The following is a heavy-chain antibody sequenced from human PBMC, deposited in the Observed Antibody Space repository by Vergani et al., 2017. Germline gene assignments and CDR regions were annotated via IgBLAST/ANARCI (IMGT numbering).Heavy chain of an antibody. Sequence: QVQLQQWGAGLLKPSETLSLTCAVYGGSFSGYYWSWIRQPPVKGLEWIGEINHSGSTNYNPSLKSRVTISVDTSKNQFSLKLSSVTAADTAVYYCARVRRDDSSGYYYYYGMDVWGQGTTVTVSS. CDR1: GGSFSGYY. CDR2: INHSGST. J-gene: IGHJ6*02. D-gene: IGHD3-22*01. V-gene: IGHV4-34*01. CDR3: ARVRRDDSSGYYYYYGMDV.